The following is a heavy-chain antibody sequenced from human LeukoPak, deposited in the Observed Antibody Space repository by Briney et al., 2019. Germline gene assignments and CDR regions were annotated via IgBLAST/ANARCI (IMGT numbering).Heavy chain of an antibody. D-gene: IGHD3-10*01. V-gene: IGHV3-9*01. CDR3: AKGDALLWFGEFQH. CDR1: GFTFDDYA. CDR2: ISWNSGSI. J-gene: IGHJ1*01. Sequence: GGSLRLSCAASGFTFDDYAMHWVRQAPGKGLEWVSGISWNSGSIGYADSVKGRFTISRDNAKNSLYLQMNSLRAEDTALYYCAKGDALLWFGEFQHWGQGTLVTVSS.